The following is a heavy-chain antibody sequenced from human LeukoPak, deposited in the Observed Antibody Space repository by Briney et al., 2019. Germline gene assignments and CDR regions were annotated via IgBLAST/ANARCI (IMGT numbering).Heavy chain of an antibody. CDR1: GGSFSGYY. J-gene: IGHJ4*02. CDR3: ARGRRVLPYSSGWVQDY. Sequence: SETLSLTCAVYGGSFSGYYWSWIRQPPGKGLEWIGEINHSGSTNYNPSLKGRVTISVDTSKNQFPLKLSSVTAADTAVYYCARGRRVLPYSSGWVQDYWGQGTLVTVSS. CDR2: INHSGST. D-gene: IGHD6-19*01. V-gene: IGHV4-34*01.